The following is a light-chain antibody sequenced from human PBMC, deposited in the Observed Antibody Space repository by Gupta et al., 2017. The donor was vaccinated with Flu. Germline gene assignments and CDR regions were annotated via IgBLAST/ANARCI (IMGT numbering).Light chain of an antibody. Sequence: SYDLTQPPSVSVSPGQTARIPGSGDALSNQYTYWYQQKPGQAPVLVIFKDTERPSGIPERFSGSTSGTTVTLTISGVQEEDEAAYYCQSADNSGTYVVFGGGTKLTV. CDR1: ALSNQY. V-gene: IGLV3-25*03. CDR3: QSADNSGTYVV. CDR2: KDT. J-gene: IGLJ2*01.